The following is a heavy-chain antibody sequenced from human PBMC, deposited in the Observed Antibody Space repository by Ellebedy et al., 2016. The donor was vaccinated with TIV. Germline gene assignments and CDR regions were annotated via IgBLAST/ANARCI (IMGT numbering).Heavy chain of an antibody. Sequence: GESLKISCAASGFTFSSYWMHWVRQAPGKGLVWVSRINSDGSSTSYADSVKGRFTISRDNAKNTLYLQMISLRDEDTAVYYCACSRTFDYWGQGTLVTVSS. CDR2: INSDGSST. D-gene: IGHD6-19*01. J-gene: IGHJ4*02. CDR3: ACSRTFDY. CDR1: GFTFSSYW. V-gene: IGHV3-74*01.